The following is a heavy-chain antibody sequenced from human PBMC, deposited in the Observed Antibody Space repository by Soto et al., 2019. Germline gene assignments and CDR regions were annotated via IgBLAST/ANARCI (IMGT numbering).Heavy chain of an antibody. CDR2: ISYDGSNK. V-gene: IGHV3-30*18. D-gene: IGHD3-10*01. Sequence: PGGSLRLSCAASGFTFSSYGMHWVRQAPGKGLEWVAVISYDGSNKYYADSVKGRFTISRDNSKNTLYLQMNSLRAEDTAVYYCAKDFSPVYGSGSYLGDYWGQGTLVTVSS. J-gene: IGHJ4*02. CDR3: AKDFSPVYGSGSYLGDY. CDR1: GFTFSSYG.